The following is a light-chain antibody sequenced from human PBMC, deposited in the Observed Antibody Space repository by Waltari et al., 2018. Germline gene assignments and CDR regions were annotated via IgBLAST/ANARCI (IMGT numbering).Light chain of an antibody. V-gene: IGLV2-23*02. CDR3: CSYAGDSTLI. J-gene: IGLJ2*01. CDR1: SSNFGGHHL. Sequence: QSALTQPASVSGSPGQSIPIPCPGTSSNFGGHHLGSWYQQHPGKAPQLIIYAVNKRPSGISHRFSGSKSGNTASLTISGLQADDESDYYCCSYAGDSTLIFGGGTKLTVL. CDR2: AVN.